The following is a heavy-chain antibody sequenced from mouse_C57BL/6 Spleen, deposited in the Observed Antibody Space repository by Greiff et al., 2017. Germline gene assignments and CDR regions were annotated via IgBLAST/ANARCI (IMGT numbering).Heavy chain of an antibody. J-gene: IGHJ4*01. D-gene: IGHD1-3*01. Sequence: EVKLMESGPGLVKPSQSLSLTCSVTGYSITSGYYWNWIRQFPGKKLEWMGYISYDGSNNYNPYLKNRISITRDTSKNQFFLKLNSVTTEDTATYDGARDRKFSCAMDYWGQGTSGTVSS. CDR1: GYSITSGYY. V-gene: IGHV3-6*01. CDR3: ARDRKFSCAMDY. CDR2: ISYDGSN.